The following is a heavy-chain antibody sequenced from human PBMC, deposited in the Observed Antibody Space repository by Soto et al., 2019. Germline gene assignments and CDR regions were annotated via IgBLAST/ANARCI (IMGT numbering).Heavy chain of an antibody. V-gene: IGHV3-33*01. D-gene: IGHD3-22*01. CDR1: GFTFSSYG. J-gene: IGHJ6*02. Sequence: LRLSCAASGFTFSSYGMHWVRQAPGKGLEWVAVIWYDGSNKYYADSVKGRFTISRDNSKNTLYLQMNSLRAEDTAVYYCARENVLRRLLLNYYYGMDVWGQGTTVTVSS. CDR2: IWYDGSNK. CDR3: ARENVLRRLLLNYYYGMDV.